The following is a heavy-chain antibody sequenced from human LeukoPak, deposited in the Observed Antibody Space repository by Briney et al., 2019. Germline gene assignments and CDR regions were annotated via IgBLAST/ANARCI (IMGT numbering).Heavy chain of an antibody. V-gene: IGHV4-59*08. CDR1: GGSISSYY. CDR3: THSSGSLGDDY. Sequence: SETLSLTCTVSGGSISSYYWSWIRQPPGKRLEWIGYIYYSGSTNYNPSLKSRVTISVDTSKNQFSLKLSSVTAADTAVYYCTHSSGSLGDDYWGQGTLVTVSS. D-gene: IGHD6-19*01. J-gene: IGHJ4*02. CDR2: IYYSGST.